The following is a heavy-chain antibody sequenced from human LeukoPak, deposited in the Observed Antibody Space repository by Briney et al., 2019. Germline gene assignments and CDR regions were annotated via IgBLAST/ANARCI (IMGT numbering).Heavy chain of an antibody. CDR1: GFTFTRWK. CDR3: ARENILEDTSTVDY. V-gene: IGHV3-21*06. Sequence: GGPVSLPWAASGFTFTRWKIIWVREAPGKGREWVSFISLSGSYVYYADSVKGRFTITRDNAKNSLFLQMDSLRAEDTAVYYCARENILEDTSTVDYWGQGTLVTVSS. J-gene: IGHJ4*02. D-gene: IGHD3-3*02. CDR2: ISLSGSYV.